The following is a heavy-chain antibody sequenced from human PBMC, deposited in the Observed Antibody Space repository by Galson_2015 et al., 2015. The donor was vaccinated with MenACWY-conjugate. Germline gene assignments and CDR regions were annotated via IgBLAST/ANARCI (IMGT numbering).Heavy chain of an antibody. Sequence: PALVKPTQTLTLTCSFTGFSLSTGGMCVSWIRQPPGKALEWLALIDWEDDKYYSTFLKTRLTISKDTSKNQMVLTMTNMDPMDTATYYCARTTNGNYFYYYYMDVWGKGTTVTVSS. D-gene: IGHD4-23*01. CDR2: IDWEDDK. CDR1: GFSLSTGGMC. V-gene: IGHV2-70*01. CDR3: ARTTNGNYFYYYYMDV. J-gene: IGHJ6*03.